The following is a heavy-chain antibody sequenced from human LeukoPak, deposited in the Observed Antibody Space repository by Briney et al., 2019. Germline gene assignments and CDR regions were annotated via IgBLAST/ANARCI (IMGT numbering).Heavy chain of an antibody. J-gene: IGHJ4*02. CDR2: ISGSGGST. CDR1: GFTFSSYG. V-gene: IGHV3-23*01. D-gene: IGHD5-12*01. CDR3: AKDIVATMSYFDY. Sequence: GGSLRLSCAASGFTFSSYGMSWVRQAPGKGLEWVSAISGSGGSTYYADSVKGRFTISRDNSKNTLYLQMNSLRAEDTAVYYCAKDIVATMSYFDYWGQGTLVTVSS.